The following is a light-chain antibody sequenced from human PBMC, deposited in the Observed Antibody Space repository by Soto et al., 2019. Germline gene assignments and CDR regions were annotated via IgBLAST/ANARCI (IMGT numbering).Light chain of an antibody. V-gene: IGLV1-40*01. CDR3: LSYDSSLSGYV. CDR1: SSNIGAGYD. Sequence: QSVLTQPPSVSGAPGQRVTISCTGSSSNIGAGYDVHWYQHLPGTAPKLLIYGNNNRPSGVPERFSGSKSGTSASLAITGLQAEDEADYYCLSYDSSLSGYVFGTGTKVTVL. J-gene: IGLJ1*01. CDR2: GNN.